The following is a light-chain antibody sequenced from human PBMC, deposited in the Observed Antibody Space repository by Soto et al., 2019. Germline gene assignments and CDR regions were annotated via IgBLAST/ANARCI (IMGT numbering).Light chain of an antibody. Sequence: QSALTQPASVSGSPGQSITISCTGTSSDVGGYNYVSWYQQHPGKAPKLMIYDVSNRPSGVSNRFSGSKSGNTASLTISGLQAEDEADYYCSSYTCSSTLEGVFGTGTKVTVL. CDR2: DVS. J-gene: IGLJ1*01. CDR3: SSYTCSSTLEGV. V-gene: IGLV2-14*01. CDR1: SSDVGGYNY.